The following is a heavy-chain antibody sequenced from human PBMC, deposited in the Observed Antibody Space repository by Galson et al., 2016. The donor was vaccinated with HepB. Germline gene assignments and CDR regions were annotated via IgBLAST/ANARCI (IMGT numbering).Heavy chain of an antibody. Sequence: SLRLSCAASGFTLSSYSMTWVRQAPGKGLEWVSGISDSGDRTYYADSVKGRFTISRDTSKNTLYLQMNSLRAEDTAIYYCAKWAGYGDYWGQGTLVTVSS. CDR2: ISDSGDRT. D-gene: IGHD5-12*01. V-gene: IGHV3-23*01. J-gene: IGHJ4*02. CDR1: GFTLSSYS. CDR3: AKWAGYGDY.